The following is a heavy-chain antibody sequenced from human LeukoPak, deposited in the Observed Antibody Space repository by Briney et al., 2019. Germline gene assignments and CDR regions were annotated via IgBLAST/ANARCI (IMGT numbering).Heavy chain of an antibody. J-gene: IGHJ4*02. V-gene: IGHV3-64*01. CDR2: ISSNGGST. CDR3: ARGRFGEQKPGDY. D-gene: IGHD3-10*01. CDR1: GCTFSSYA. Sequence: GGSLRLSCAASGCTFSSYAMHWVRQAPGKGLEYVSAISSNGGSTYYANSVKGRFTISRDNSKNTLYLQMGSLRAEDMAVYYCARGRFGEQKPGDYWGQGTLVTVSS.